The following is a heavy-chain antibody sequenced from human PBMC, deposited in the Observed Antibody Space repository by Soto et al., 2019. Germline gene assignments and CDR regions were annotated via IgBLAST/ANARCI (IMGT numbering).Heavy chain of an antibody. CDR1: GGSFSGYY. V-gene: IGHV4-34*01. Sequence: SETLSLTCAVDGGSFSGYYWSWIRQPPGKGLEWIGEINHSGSTNYNPSLKSRVTISVDTSKNQFSLKLSSVTAADTAVYYCARGRGIAGGRGVSTSNPRIEYWGQGSLV. D-gene: IGHD3-10*01. CDR3: ARGRGIAGGRGVSTSNPRIEY. J-gene: IGHJ4*02. CDR2: INHSGST.